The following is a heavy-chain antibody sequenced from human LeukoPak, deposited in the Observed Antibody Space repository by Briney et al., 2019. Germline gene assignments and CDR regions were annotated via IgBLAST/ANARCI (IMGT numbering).Heavy chain of an antibody. J-gene: IGHJ1*01. V-gene: IGHV3-74*01. CDR2: IYGDGSTT. D-gene: IGHD3-22*01. Sequence: GGSLRLSCAASGFTVSSNYMSWVRQAPGKGLEWVSRIYGDGSTTSYADSVKGGFTISRDNAKNTLYLQMNSLRAEDTAVYYCATGNYYDSRGYYTFGHWGQGTLVTVSS. CDR3: ATGNYYDSRGYYTFGH. CDR1: GFTVSSNY.